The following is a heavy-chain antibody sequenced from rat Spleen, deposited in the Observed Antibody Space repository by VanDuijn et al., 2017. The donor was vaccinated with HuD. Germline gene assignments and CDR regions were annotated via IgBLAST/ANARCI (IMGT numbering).Heavy chain of an antibody. J-gene: IGHJ2*01. Sequence: EVQLVESGGGLVQPGRSLTLSCAASGFTFSDYYMTWVRQAPTRGLEWVASINYDGDAIHYRYAVKGRFTISRDNAKSSLHLQMDSLRSEDTATYYCTRDRILRSTGFDYWGQGVMVTVSS. CDR2: INYDGDAI. D-gene: IGHD1-6*01. CDR1: GFTFSDYY. V-gene: IGHV5-20*01. CDR3: TRDRILRSTGFDY.